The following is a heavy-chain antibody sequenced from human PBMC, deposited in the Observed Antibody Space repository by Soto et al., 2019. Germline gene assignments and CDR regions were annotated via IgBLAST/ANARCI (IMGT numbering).Heavy chain of an antibody. D-gene: IGHD2-15*01. Sequence: GESLKISCKGSGYSFTSYWIGWVRQMPGKGLEWMGIIYPGDSDTRYSPSFQGQVTISADKSTSTAYLQWSSLKASDTAMYYCARYCSGGSCYSDWFDPWGQGTLVTVSS. CDR3: ARYCSGGSCYSDWFDP. CDR1: GYSFTSYW. V-gene: IGHV5-51*01. CDR2: IYPGDSDT. J-gene: IGHJ5*02.